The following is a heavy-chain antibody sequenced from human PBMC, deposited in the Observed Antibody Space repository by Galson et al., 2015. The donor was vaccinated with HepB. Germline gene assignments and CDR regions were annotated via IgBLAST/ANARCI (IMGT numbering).Heavy chain of an antibody. CDR3: AKDLGGSRTNQFDY. CDR1: GFTFSSYG. Sequence: SLRLSCAASGFTFSSYGMHWVRQAPGKGLEWVAVIPYDGSNKYYAYSVKGRFTISRDNSKNTLYLQMNSLRAEDTAVYYCAKDLGGSRTNQFDYWGQGTLFTVSS. D-gene: IGHD3-16*01. CDR2: IPYDGSNK. V-gene: IGHV3-30*18. J-gene: IGHJ4*02.